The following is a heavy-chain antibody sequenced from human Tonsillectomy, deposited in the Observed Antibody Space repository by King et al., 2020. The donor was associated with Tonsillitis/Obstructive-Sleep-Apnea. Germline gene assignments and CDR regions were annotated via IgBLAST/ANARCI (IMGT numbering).Heavy chain of an antibody. CDR2: FDPEDGEI. CDR3: ATGPRRTMVQIYYYYMDV. Sequence: QFKLVQSGAEVRKPGASVKVSCQVSGYTLTELSIHWVRQAPGKGLEWMGGFDPEDGEIVYAQKFQGRVTMTEDTSTDTAYMELSSLRSEDTAVYYCATGPRRTMVQIYYYYMDVWGKGTTVTVSS. J-gene: IGHJ6*03. CDR1: GYTLTELS. D-gene: IGHD3-10*01. V-gene: IGHV1-24*01.